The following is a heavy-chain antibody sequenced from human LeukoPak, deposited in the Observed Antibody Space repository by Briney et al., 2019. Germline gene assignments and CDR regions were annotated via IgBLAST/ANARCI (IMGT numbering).Heavy chain of an antibody. D-gene: IGHD1-26*01. Sequence: GRSLRLSCAASGFTFSSYAMHWVRQAPGKGLEWVAVISYDGSNKYYADSVKGRFTISRDNSKNTLYLQMNSLRAEDTAVYYCARADRSGSYETDYWGQGTLVTVSS. V-gene: IGHV3-30-3*01. J-gene: IGHJ4*02. CDR1: GFTFSSYA. CDR2: ISYDGSNK. CDR3: ARADRSGSYETDY.